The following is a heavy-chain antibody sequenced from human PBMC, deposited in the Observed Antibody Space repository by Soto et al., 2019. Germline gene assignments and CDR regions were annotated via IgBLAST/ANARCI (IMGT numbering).Heavy chain of an antibody. V-gene: IGHV4-30-2*01. D-gene: IGHD5-12*01. J-gene: IGHJ6*02. CDR1: GGSISSGGYS. CDR2: IYHSGST. CDR3: ARAGGYEYYYYYYGMDV. Sequence: SETLSLTCAVSGGSISSGGYSWSWIRQPPGKGLEWIGYIYHSGSTYYNPSLKSRVTISVDRSKNQFSLKLSSVTAADTAVYYCARAGGYEYYYYYYGMDVWGQGTTVTVSS.